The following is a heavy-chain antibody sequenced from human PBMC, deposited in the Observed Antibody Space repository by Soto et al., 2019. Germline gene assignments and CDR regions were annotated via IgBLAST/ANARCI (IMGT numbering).Heavy chain of an antibody. Sequence: HRESLKISCKGSGYSFTSYWIGWVRQMHGKGLEWMGIIYPGDSDTRYSPSFQGQVTISADKSISTAYLQWSSLKASDTAMYYCARVGYEELLSWFDPWGQGTLVTVSS. V-gene: IGHV5-51*01. D-gene: IGHD1-26*01. CDR1: GYSFTSYW. CDR2: IYPGDSDT. J-gene: IGHJ5*02. CDR3: ARVGYEELLSWFDP.